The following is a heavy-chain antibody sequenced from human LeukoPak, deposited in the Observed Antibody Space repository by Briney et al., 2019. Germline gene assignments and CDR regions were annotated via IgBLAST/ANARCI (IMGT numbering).Heavy chain of an antibody. CDR1: GFTFSSYW. Sequence: GRCLRPSCAASGFTFSSYWMSWARQAPRKGLEWVANIKQDESEKYYGDSVKGQFTSSRDNAKNSLYLQMNSLRAEDTAVYYCAREYHFWSGYPLDYWGRGTLVTVSS. CDR3: AREYHFWSGYPLDY. J-gene: IGHJ4*02. V-gene: IGHV3-7*01. CDR2: IKQDESEK. D-gene: IGHD3-3*01.